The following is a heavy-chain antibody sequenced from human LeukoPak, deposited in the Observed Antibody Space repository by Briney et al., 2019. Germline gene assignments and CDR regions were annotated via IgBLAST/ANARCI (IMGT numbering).Heavy chain of an antibody. CDR2: ISSSSTTI. D-gene: IGHD2-8*01. CDR1: GFTLSSYS. V-gene: IGHV3-48*04. J-gene: IGHJ4*02. CDR3: ARGNLYCTNGVCYTRHFDY. Sequence: GGSLRLSCAASGFTLSSYSMNWVRQAPGKGLEWVSYISSSSTTIYYADSVKGRFTISRDNAKNSLYLQMNSLRAEDTAVYYCARGNLYCTNGVCYTRHFDYWGQGTLVTVSS.